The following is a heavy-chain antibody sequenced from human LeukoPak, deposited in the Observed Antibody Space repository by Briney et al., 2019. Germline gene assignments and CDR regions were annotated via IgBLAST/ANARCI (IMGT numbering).Heavy chain of an antibody. J-gene: IGHJ4*02. CDR3: ARQGGNAPDY. Sequence: KPSETLSLTCTVSGGSISSSSYYWGWIRQPPGKGLEWIGSIYYSGSTYYNPSLKSRVTISVDTSKNQFSLKLSSVTAADTAVYYCARQGGNAPDYWGQGTLVTVSS. D-gene: IGHD1-1*01. CDR1: GGSISSSSYY. V-gene: IGHV4-39*01. CDR2: IYYSGST.